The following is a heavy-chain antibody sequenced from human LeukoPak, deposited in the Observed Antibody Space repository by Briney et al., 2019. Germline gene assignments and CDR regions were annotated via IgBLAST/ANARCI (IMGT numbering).Heavy chain of an antibody. V-gene: IGHV4-38-2*01. CDR3: AGQDTAMAEGAFDI. CDR2: IYHSGST. J-gene: IGHJ3*02. Sequence: PSETLSLTCAVSGYSISSGYYWGWIRQPPGKGLEWIGSIYHSGSTYYNPSLKSRVTISVDTSKNQFSLKLSSVTAADTAVYYCAGQDTAMAEGAFDIWGQGTMVTVSS. D-gene: IGHD5-18*01. CDR1: GYSISSGYY.